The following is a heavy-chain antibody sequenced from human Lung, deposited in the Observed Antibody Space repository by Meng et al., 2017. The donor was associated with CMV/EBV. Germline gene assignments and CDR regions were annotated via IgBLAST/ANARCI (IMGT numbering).Heavy chain of an antibody. Sequence: GESLKISCTASGFTFSDYSMNWVRQAPGKGLEWVSSITGNGLYIYYADAVKGRFTLSRDNAKNSLYLQINSLRAEDTAVYYCVREMLTEFYNWNSLHYCDYWGHGTXVTVSS. CDR2: ITGNGLYI. V-gene: IGHV3-21*01. CDR3: VREMLTEFYNWNSLHYCDY. CDR1: GFTFSDYS. J-gene: IGHJ4*01. D-gene: IGHD1-20*01.